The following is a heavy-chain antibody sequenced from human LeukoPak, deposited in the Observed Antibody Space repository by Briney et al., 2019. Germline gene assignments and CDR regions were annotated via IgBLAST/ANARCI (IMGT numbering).Heavy chain of an antibody. Sequence: SETLSLTCTVSGGSISSSSYYWGWIRQPPGKGLEWIGSIYYSGSTYYNPSPKSRVTISVDTSKNQFSLKLSSVTAADTAVYYCARPRSSGYYSGAFDIWGQGTMVTVSS. V-gene: IGHV4-39*01. D-gene: IGHD3-22*01. CDR3: ARPRSSGYYSGAFDI. CDR2: IYYSGST. J-gene: IGHJ3*02. CDR1: GGSISSSSYY.